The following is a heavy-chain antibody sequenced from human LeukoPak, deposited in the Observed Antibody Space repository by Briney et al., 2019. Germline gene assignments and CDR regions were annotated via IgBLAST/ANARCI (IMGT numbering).Heavy chain of an antibody. CDR2: ISGSGGST. CDR3: ARAYDNPYYYGSGRGLGEALYYFDY. V-gene: IGHV3-23*01. D-gene: IGHD3-10*01. Sequence: PGGSLRLSCAASGFTFSSYAMSWVRQAPGKGLERVSAISGSGGSTYYADSVKGRFTISRDNAKNSLYLQMNSLRAEDTAIYYCARAYDNPYYYGSGRGLGEALYYFDYWGQGTLVTVSS. J-gene: IGHJ4*02. CDR1: GFTFSSYA.